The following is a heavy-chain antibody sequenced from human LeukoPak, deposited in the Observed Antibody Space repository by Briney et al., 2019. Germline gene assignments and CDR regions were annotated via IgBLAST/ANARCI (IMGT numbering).Heavy chain of an antibody. J-gene: IGHJ4*02. CDR2: IYYSGST. CDR1: GGSISSYY. Sequence: SETLSLTCTVSGGSISSYYWSWIRQPPGKGLEWIGYIYYSGSTSYNPSLKSRVTISVKTSKNQFSLKLRSVTAADTAVYYCARGPYSSGWYGTKFDYWGQGTLVTVSS. CDR3: ARGPYSSGWYGTKFDY. D-gene: IGHD6-19*01. V-gene: IGHV4-59*01.